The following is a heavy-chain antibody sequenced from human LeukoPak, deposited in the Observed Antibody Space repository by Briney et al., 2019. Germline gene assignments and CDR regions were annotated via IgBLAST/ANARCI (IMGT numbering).Heavy chain of an antibody. Sequence: PSETLSLTCTVSVGSISSGNYYYSWIRQPAGKGMEWIGNIYMSGSTRYNPSLMSRVAMSVDTSKNQFSLKISSATAADTAVYYCARDWGIAAATPYYFDHWGQGILVTVSS. J-gene: IGHJ4*02. V-gene: IGHV4-61*09. D-gene: IGHD6-13*01. CDR2: IYMSGST. CDR1: VGSISSGNYY. CDR3: ARDWGIAAATPYYFDH.